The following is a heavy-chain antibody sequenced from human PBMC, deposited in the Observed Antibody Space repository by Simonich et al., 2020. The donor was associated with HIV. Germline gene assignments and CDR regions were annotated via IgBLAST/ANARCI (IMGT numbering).Heavy chain of an antibody. Sequence: QVQLVQSGAEVKKPGASVKVSCKASGYTFTSYGIIWVRLAPGQGLEWMGWISAYNGNTNYAQKLQGRVTMTTETSTSTAYMELRSRGSDDTAGYYCARNLAVAASFFDYWGQGTLVTVSS. CDR1: GYTFTSYG. J-gene: IGHJ4*02. V-gene: IGHV1-18*01. CDR2: ISAYNGNT. CDR3: ARNLAVAASFFDY. D-gene: IGHD6-19*01.